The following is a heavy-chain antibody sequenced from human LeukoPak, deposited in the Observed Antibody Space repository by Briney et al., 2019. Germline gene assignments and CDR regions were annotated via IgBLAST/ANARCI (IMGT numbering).Heavy chain of an antibody. V-gene: IGHV3-21*01. CDR1: GFTFSSYS. CDR3: ARDSMVAVAGPPFDY. CDR2: ISSSSSYI. Sequence: RGSLRLSCAASGFTFSSYSMNWVRQAPGKGLEWVSSISSSSSYIYYADSVKGRFTISRDNAKNSLYLQMNSLRAEDTAVYYCARDSMVAVAGPPFDYWGQGTLVTVSS. D-gene: IGHD6-19*01. J-gene: IGHJ4*02.